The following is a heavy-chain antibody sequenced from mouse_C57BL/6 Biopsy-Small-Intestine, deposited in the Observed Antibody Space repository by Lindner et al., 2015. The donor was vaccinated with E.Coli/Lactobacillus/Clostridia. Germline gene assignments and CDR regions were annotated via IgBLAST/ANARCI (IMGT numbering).Heavy chain of an antibody. Sequence: VQLQESGGGLVKPGGSLELSCAASGFTFSDYGMHWVRQAPEKGLEWVAYISSGSSTIYYADTVKGRFTISRDNAKNTLFLQMTSLRSEDTAMYYCARRDLSSYAMDYWGQGTSVTVSS. CDR3: ARRDLSSYAMDY. CDR1: GFTFSDYG. CDR2: ISSGSSTI. D-gene: IGHD3-3*01. J-gene: IGHJ4*01. V-gene: IGHV5-17*01.